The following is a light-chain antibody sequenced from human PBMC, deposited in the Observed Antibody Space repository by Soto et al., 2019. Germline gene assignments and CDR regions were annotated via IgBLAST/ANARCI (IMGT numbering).Light chain of an antibody. CDR2: GIS. J-gene: IGKJ1*01. Sequence: EVVMTQSPATLSVSPGERATLSCRASQSVTSNYLAWYQQKPGQAPRLLIYGISSRATGVRDRFGGSGSGTDFTLTISRLEPEDFAVYYCQEYTDCPQTFGQGTKVEVK. V-gene: IGKV3-20*01. CDR3: QEYTDCPQT. CDR1: QSVTSNY.